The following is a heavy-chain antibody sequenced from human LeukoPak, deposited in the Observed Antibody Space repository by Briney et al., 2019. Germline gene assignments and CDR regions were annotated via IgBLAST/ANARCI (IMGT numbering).Heavy chain of an antibody. J-gene: IGHJ6*02. CDR2: ISGSGGST. CDR3: AKSGVALYYYGMDV. CDR1: GFTFSSYA. Sequence: GGSLRLSCAASGFTFSSYAMSWVRQAPGKGLEWVSAISGSGGSTYYADSVKGRFTISRDNSKNTLYLQMNSLRAEDTAVYCCAKSGVALYYYGMDVWGQGTTVTVSS. V-gene: IGHV3-23*01. D-gene: IGHD1-26*01.